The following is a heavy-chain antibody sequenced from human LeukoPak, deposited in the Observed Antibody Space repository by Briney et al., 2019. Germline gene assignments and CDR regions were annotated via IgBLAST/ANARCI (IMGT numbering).Heavy chain of an antibody. D-gene: IGHD2-2*01. CDR2: LIARGATT. Sequence: GGSLRLSCAASGFTFNSYAMSWVPQAPGKGLEWVSALIARGATTYYADSVKGRFAISRDNSENTLLLQMNSLRAEDMAVYYCAKEPREYCSSTSCPNWFDLWGQGTLVTVSS. CDR3: AKEPREYCSSTSCPNWFDL. CDR1: GFTFNSYA. J-gene: IGHJ5*02. V-gene: IGHV3-23*01.